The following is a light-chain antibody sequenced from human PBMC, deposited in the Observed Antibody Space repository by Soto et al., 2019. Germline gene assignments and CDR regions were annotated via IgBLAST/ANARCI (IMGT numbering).Light chain of an antibody. CDR2: VNSDGSH. CDR3: QTWATGTVI. V-gene: IGLV4-69*02. J-gene: IGLJ2*01. Sequence: QSVLTQSPSASASLGASVKLTCTLGSGHSDYPIVWHQQQPEKGPRFLMRVNSDGSHSKGDGSPDRFSGSSSGAERYLIISSLQSEDETDYYCQTWATGTVIFGGGTQLTVL. CDR1: SGHSDYP.